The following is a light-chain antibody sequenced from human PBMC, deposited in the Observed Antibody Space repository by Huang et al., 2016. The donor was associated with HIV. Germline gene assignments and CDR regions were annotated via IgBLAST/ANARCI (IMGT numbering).Light chain of an antibody. J-gene: IGKJ4*01. CDR2: DAS. Sequence: DIQMTQSPSVMSASVGDRVTISCRASQGMSNRLVWFQQKPGRCPKRLIHDASSLESGVPTRFIGSGSGTEFTLTINSLQPEDFATYYCLQHNGHPLTFGGGTRVEIK. CDR1: QGMSNR. CDR3: LQHNGHPLT. V-gene: IGKV1-17*03.